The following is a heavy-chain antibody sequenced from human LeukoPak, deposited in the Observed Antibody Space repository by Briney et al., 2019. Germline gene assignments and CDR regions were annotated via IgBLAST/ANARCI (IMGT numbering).Heavy chain of an antibody. CDR1: GFTFTTYW. V-gene: IGHV3-7*03. J-gene: IGHJ1*01. Sequence: PGGSLRLSCAASGFTFTTYWMSWIRQAPGKGLEWVANINQDGTDKYYVDSVMGRFTFSRDNAQNSLYLQMSSLRVEDTAVYYCVTYSTGLYKGLEFWGQGPRSPSPQ. D-gene: IGHD2-8*02. CDR2: INQDGTDK. CDR3: VTYSTGLYKGLEF.